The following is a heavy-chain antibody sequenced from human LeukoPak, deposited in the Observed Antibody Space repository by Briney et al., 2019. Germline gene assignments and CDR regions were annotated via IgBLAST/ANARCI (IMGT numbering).Heavy chain of an antibody. CDR3: ARASYYDYVWGSTTDFDY. J-gene: IGHJ4*02. D-gene: IGHD3-16*01. Sequence: PSQTLSLTCTVSGGSISSGGYYWSWIRQPPGKGLEWIGYIYHSGSTYYNPSLKSRVTISVDRSKNQFSLKLSSVTAADTAVYYCARASYYDYVWGSTTDFDYWGQGTLVTVSS. CDR2: IYHSGST. V-gene: IGHV4-30-2*01. CDR1: GGSISSGGYY.